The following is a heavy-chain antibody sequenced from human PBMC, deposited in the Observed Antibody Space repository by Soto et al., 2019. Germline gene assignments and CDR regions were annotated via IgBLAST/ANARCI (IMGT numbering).Heavy chain of an antibody. CDR2: ISVSGKT. J-gene: IGHJ4*02. CDR3: AKGQIPGYAAEWSVGYYFHF. V-gene: IGHV3-23*01. CDR1: GFTSNRQA. Sequence: PGGSLRLSCAASGFTSNRQAMSWVRQAPGKGLEWLSAISVSGKTYYSSSVKGRFTISRDTSENTIHLQMNTLRAEDTGVYYCAKGQIPGYAAEWSVGYYFHFWGQGTAVTVSS. D-gene: IGHD2-15*01.